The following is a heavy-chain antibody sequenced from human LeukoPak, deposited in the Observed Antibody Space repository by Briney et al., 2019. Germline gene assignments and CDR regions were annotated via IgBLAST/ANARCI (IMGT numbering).Heavy chain of an antibody. J-gene: IGHJ4*02. CDR2: ISSGGGST. Sequence: GGSLRLSCAASGFTFSSYAMGWVRQPPGKGLEWVSGISSGGGSTYYTDSMKGRFTISRDNSKNTLYLELNSLRVEDTATFYCAKGQELDDGVFDSWGQGTMVTVSS. V-gene: IGHV3-23*01. D-gene: IGHD1-1*01. CDR3: AKGQELDDGVFDS. CDR1: GFTFSSYA.